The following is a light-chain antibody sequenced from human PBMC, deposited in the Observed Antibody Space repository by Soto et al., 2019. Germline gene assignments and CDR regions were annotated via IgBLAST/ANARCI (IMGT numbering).Light chain of an antibody. V-gene: IGLV1-40*01. CDR1: SSNIGAGYD. CDR2: CNT. Sequence: QSVLTQPPSVSGAPGQRVTISCTGSSSNIGAGYDVHWYQQLPGRATKLLIYCNTNRPLGVPDRFSGSKSGTSASLAITGLQAEDEADYYCLSFDSSLSVVFGGGTKLTVL. CDR3: LSFDSSLSVV. J-gene: IGLJ2*01.